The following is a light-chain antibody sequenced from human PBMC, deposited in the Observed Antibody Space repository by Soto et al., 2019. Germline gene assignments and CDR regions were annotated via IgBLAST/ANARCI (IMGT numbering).Light chain of an antibody. J-gene: IGLJ1*01. CDR3: SSFTGASTI. CDR2: EVT. Sequence: QSAPTQPPSASGSPGRSVTISCTGTSSDVCGYNYVSWYPQHPGKAPKLVIYEVTKRPSGVPDRFSGSKSGNTASLTVSGLQAEDEADYYCSSFTGASTIFGTGTKVTVL. CDR1: SSDVCGYNY. V-gene: IGLV2-8*01.